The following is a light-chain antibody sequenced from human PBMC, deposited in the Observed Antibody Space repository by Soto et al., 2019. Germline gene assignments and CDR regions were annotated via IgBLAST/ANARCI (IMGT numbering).Light chain of an antibody. Sequence: DIQMTQSPSTLSASVGDRVTITCRASQSISTWLAWYQQKPGKAPNLLIYKASTLETGVPSRFSGSGSGTAFTLTISSLQPDDFATYYCQQYNSYPKNFGQGTKVDIK. V-gene: IGKV1-5*03. CDR1: QSISTW. J-gene: IGKJ2*01. CDR2: KAS. CDR3: QQYNSYPKN.